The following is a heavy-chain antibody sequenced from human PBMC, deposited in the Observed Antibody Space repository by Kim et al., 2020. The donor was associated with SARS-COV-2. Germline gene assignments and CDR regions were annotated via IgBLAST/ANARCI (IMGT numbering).Heavy chain of an antibody. V-gene: IGHV4-34*01. CDR3: ARGVVATNY. D-gene: IGHD5-12*01. J-gene: IGHJ4*02. Sequence: TNYNASLKSRVTISVDTSKNQFSLKLSSVTAADTAVYYCARGVVATNYWGQGTLVTVSS. CDR2: T.